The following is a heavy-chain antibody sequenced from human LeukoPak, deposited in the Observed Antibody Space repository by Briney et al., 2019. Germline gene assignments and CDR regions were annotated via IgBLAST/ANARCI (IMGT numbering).Heavy chain of an antibody. J-gene: IGHJ4*02. CDR2: IKSKTDGGTT. V-gene: IGHV3-15*01. CDR1: GFTFSNAW. Sequence: GGSLRLSCAASGFTFSNAWKSWVRQAPGKGLEWVGRIKSKTDGGTTDYAAPVKGRFIISRDDSKNTLYLQMNSLKTEDTAVYYCTTSYGSGSYYNPFDYWGQGTLVTVSS. D-gene: IGHD3-10*01. CDR3: TTSYGSGSYYNPFDY.